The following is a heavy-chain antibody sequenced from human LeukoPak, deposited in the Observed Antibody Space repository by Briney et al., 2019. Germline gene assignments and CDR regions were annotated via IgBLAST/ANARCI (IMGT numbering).Heavy chain of an antibody. Sequence: ASVKVSCKASGYTFTSYDINWVRQATGQGLEWMGWMNPNSGNIGYAQKFQGRVTMTGKPSISTAYMELSSVRSEDTGVYYCARGSPGITGTRRGDNWFDPWGQGTLVSVSS. CDR1: GYTFTSYD. V-gene: IGHV1-8*01. CDR2: MNPNSGNI. D-gene: IGHD1-7*01. J-gene: IGHJ5*02. CDR3: ARGSPGITGTRRGDNWFDP.